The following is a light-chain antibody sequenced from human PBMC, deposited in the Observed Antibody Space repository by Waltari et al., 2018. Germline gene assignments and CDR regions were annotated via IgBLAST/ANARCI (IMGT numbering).Light chain of an antibody. CDR2: DGS. V-gene: IGKV1-13*02. CDR1: QAISSA. J-gene: IGKJ4*01. CDR3: QQLHSYPVT. Sequence: AVQLTQSPSSLSASVGDRVTITCRASQAISSALAWYQQKPGKAPNLLIYDGSNLESGVPSRFSGSGSGTHFTLTISSLQPADFATYYCQQLHSYPVTFGGGTKVEIK.